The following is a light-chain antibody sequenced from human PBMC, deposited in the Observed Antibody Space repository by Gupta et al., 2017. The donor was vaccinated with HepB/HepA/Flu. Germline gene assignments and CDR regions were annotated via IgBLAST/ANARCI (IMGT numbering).Light chain of an antibody. CDR3: QTWGTDIVV. CDR1: SGHRNYV. CDR2: LYSDGTH. Sequence: TCSLSSGHRNYVIAWHQQQPEKGPRFLLKLYSDGTHDKGDGIPDRFSGSSSWAERYLTISSLQAVDEADYYCQTWGTDIVVFGGGTKVTVL. V-gene: IGLV4-69*01. J-gene: IGLJ3*02.